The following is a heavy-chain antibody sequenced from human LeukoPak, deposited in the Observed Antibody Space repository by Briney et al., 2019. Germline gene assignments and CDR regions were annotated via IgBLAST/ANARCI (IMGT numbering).Heavy chain of an antibody. CDR2: IYYSGST. CDR1: GGSISSYY. D-gene: IGHD6-19*01. CDR3: ARVRSSGWYPTYYFDY. Sequence: SETLSLTCTVSGGSISSYYWSWIRQPPGKGLEWIGYIYYSGSTNYNPSLKSRVTISVDTSKNQFSLKLSSVTAADTAVYYCARVRSSGWYPTYYFDYWGQGTLVTVSS. J-gene: IGHJ4*02. V-gene: IGHV4-59*01.